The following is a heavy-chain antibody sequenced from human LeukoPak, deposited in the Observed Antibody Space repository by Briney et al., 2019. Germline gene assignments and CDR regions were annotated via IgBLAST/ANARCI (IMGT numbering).Heavy chain of an antibody. D-gene: IGHD3-22*01. CDR3: ARGLDTGY. Sequence: QPGGSLRLSCAASGFTFSGSAIHWVRQASGKGLEWVANIKQDGSEKYYVDSVKGRFTISRDNAKNSLYLQMNSLRAEDTAVYYCARGLDTGYWGQGTLVTVS. V-gene: IGHV3-7*01. CDR1: GFTFSGSA. CDR2: IKQDGSEK. J-gene: IGHJ4*02.